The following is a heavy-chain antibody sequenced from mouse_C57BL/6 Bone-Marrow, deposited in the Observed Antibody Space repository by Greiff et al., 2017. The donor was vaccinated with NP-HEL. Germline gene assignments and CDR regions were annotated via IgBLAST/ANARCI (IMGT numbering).Heavy chain of an antibody. J-gene: IGHJ1*03. V-gene: IGHV1-81*01. CDR2: IYPRSGNT. D-gene: IGHD1-3*01. Sequence: QVQLQQSGAELARPGASVKLSCKASGYTFTSYGISWVKQRTGQGLEWIGEIYPRSGNTYYNEKFKGKATLTADKSSSTAYMELRSLTSEDAAVYFCEWFPYWYCDVWGTGTTVTVSS. CDR1: GYTFTSYG. CDR3: EWFPYWYCDV.